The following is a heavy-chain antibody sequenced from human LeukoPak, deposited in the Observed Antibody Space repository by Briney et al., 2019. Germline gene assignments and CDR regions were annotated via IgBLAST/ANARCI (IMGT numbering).Heavy chain of an antibody. CDR1: GSTFTSYG. Sequence: GASVKVSCKASGSTFTSYGISWVRQAPGQGLEWMGWISAYNGNTNYAQKLQGRVTMTTDTSTSTAYMELRSLRSDDTAVYYCARGDIVVVPAAIGEDAFDIWGQGTMVTVSS. J-gene: IGHJ3*02. D-gene: IGHD2-2*01. CDR2: ISAYNGNT. V-gene: IGHV1-18*01. CDR3: ARGDIVVVPAAIGEDAFDI.